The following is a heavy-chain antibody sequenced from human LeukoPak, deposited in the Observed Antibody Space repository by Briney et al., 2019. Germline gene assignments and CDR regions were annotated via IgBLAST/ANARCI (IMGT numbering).Heavy chain of an antibody. CDR2: ISSSSSYI. CDR3: ASLTTNDYSNYDRYYYYYYMDV. J-gene: IGHJ6*03. Sequence: GGSLRLSCAASGFTFSSYSMNWVRQAPGKGLEWVSSISSSSSYIYYADSVKGRFTISRDNAKNSLYLQMNSLRAEDTAVYYCASLTTNDYSNYDRYYYYYYMDVWGKGTTVTVSS. D-gene: IGHD4-11*01. V-gene: IGHV3-21*01. CDR1: GFTFSSYS.